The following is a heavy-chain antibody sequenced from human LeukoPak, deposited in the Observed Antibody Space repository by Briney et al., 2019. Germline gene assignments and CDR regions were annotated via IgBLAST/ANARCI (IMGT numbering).Heavy chain of an antibody. CDR3: ARRRGDYYDSSGYLDY. V-gene: IGHV1-69*05. D-gene: IGHD3-22*01. Sequence: SVKVSCKASGGTFSSYAISWVRQAPGQGLEWMGGIIPIFGTANYAQKFQGRVTITTDESTSTAYMGLSSLRSEDTAVYYCARRRGDYYDSSGYLDYWGQGTLVTVSS. CDR1: GGTFSSYA. J-gene: IGHJ4*02. CDR2: IIPIFGTA.